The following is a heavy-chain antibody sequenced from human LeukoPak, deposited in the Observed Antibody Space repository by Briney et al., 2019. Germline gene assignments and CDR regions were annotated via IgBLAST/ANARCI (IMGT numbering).Heavy chain of an antibody. D-gene: IGHD1-26*01. J-gene: IGHJ4*02. V-gene: IGHV4-59*01. CDR3: ARVGATGGDFDY. CDR1: GGSISSYY. CDR2: IYYSGST. Sequence: SETLSLTCTVSGGSISSYYWSWIRQPPGKGLEWIGYIYYSGSTNYNPSLKSRVTISVDTSKNQFSLKLSSATAADTAVYYCARVGATGGDFDYWGQGTLVTVSS.